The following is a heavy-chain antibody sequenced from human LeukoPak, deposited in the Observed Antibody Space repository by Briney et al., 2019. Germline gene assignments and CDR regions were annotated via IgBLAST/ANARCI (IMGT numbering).Heavy chain of an antibody. CDR1: GGSFSGYY. V-gene: IGHV4-34*01. D-gene: IGHD3-22*01. CDR2: INHSGST. J-gene: IGHJ4*02. CDR3: AREGYYSEKIGYYPFAY. Sequence: SETLSLTCAVYGGSFSGYYWSWIRQPPGKGLEWIGEINHSGSTNYNPSLKSRVTISVDTSKNQFSLKLSSVTAADPAVYYCAREGYYSEKIGYYPFAYWGQGTLVTVSS.